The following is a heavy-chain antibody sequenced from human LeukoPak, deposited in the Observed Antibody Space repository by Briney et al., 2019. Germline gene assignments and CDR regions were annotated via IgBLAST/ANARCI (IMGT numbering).Heavy chain of an antibody. Sequence: GGTLRLSRAASGFTFCSYGMHWVRPAPGKGLVRVSRINSDGSSTSYADSVRCRFSISRDNAKNTLYLQMNSLRAEDTAVYYCARGLSGYASSLGYWGQGTLVTVSA. V-gene: IGHV3-74*01. CDR1: GFTFCSYG. D-gene: IGHD6-6*01. J-gene: IGHJ4*02. CDR3: ARGLSGYASSLGY. CDR2: INSDGSST.